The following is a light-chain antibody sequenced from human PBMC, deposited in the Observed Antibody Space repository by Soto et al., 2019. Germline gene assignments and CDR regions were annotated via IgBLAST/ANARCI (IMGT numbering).Light chain of an antibody. Sequence: EIAMTQSPATLSVSPGARATLSCRASQSVSTNLDGYQQKPGQAPRLLIYNALTRATGIPARFSGSGAGTEFTLTISSRQSEDFVFYYCKQCNNWPRTFGQGTKVESK. CDR3: KQCNNWPRT. V-gene: IGKV3-15*01. J-gene: IGKJ1*01. CDR1: QSVSTN. CDR2: NAL.